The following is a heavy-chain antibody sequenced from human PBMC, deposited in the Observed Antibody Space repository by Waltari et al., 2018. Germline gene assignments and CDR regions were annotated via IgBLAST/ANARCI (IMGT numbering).Heavy chain of an antibody. V-gene: IGHV4-59*01. CDR2: IYYSGST. D-gene: IGHD3-22*01. CDR1: GGSISSYY. J-gene: IGHJ3*02. CDR3: ARVRESSGFDAFDI. Sequence: QVQLQESGPGLVKPSETLSLTCTVSGGSISSYYWSWIRQPPGKGLEWIGYIYYSGSTTYNPPLRSRVTISVDTSKNQFSLKLSSVTAADTAVYYCARVRESSGFDAFDIWGQGTMVTVSS.